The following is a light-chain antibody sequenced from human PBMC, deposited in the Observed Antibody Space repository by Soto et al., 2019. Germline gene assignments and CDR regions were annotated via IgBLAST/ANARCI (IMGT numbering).Light chain of an antibody. Sequence: EIVLTQSPGNLSLSPGERATLSCRASQSVCSNYLAWYQQKPGQAPRVFIYGASRRNTGIPDPFSGSGSGTDFTRTISRLEPEDFAVDYCQQYGISHITFGQGTRLE. CDR1: QSVCSNY. J-gene: IGKJ5*01. CDR3: QQYGISHIT. V-gene: IGKV3-20*01. CDR2: GAS.